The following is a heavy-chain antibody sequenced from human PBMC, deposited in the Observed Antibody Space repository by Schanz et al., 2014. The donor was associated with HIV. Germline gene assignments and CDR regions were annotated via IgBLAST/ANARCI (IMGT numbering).Heavy chain of an antibody. CDR3: AKDISNYYDSSDFDY. CDR1: GFSFSNYG. CDR2: ISFDGSNK. D-gene: IGHD3-22*01. Sequence: QVQLLESGGGVVQPVLRLSCAASGFSFSNYGMHWVRQAPGKGLEWVAVISFDGSNKYYADSVKGRFTISRDNSKNMLFLQMNSLRAEDTAVYYCAKDISNYYDSSDFDYWGQGTLVSVPS. V-gene: IGHV3-30*18. J-gene: IGHJ4*02.